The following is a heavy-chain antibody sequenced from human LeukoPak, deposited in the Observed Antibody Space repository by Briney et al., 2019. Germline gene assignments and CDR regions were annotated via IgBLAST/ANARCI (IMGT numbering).Heavy chain of an antibody. V-gene: IGHV1-24*01. CDR2: VDPEDGET. CDR3: ANAHTIFGEVIPRFDP. Sequence: ASVKVSCKVSGYTLSELSMHWVRQAPGKGLEWMGGVDPEDGETIYAQKFQGRVTMTEDTSTDTAYMELSSLRSEDTAVYYCANAHTIFGEVIPRFDPWGQGTLVTVSS. J-gene: IGHJ5*02. D-gene: IGHD3-3*01. CDR1: GYTLSELS.